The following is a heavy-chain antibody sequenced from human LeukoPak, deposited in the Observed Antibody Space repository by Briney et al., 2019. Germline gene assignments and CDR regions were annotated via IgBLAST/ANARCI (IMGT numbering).Heavy chain of an antibody. V-gene: IGHV6-1*01. CDR1: GDSVSSNSAA. Sequence: SQTLSLTCVISGDSVSSNSAAWNWIRQPPSRGLEWLGRTYYRSKWYNDYAVSVKSRITIKPDTSKNQFSLQLNSVTPDDTAVYYCARAALTFDYWGQGTLVTVSS. CDR3: ARAALTFDY. J-gene: IGHJ4*02. CDR2: TYYRSKWYN.